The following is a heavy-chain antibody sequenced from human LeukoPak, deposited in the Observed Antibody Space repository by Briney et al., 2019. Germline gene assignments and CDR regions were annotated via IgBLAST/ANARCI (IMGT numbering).Heavy chain of an antibody. Sequence: PGGPLRLSCAASGYTFSSYSMNSVRHTPGKGLEWVSLLSWDGGITYYADSVKGRFTISRDNSKNSLYLQMNSLRAEDTALYYCAKGGGSGSGSLSRPDYWGQGTLVTVSS. CDR2: LSWDGGIT. CDR3: AKGGGSGSGSLSRPDY. CDR1: GYTFSSYS. V-gene: IGHV3-43D*04. D-gene: IGHD3-10*01. J-gene: IGHJ4*02.